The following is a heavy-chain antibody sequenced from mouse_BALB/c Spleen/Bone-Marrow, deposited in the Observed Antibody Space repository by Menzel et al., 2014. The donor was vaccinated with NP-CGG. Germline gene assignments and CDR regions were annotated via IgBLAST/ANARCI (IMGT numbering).Heavy chain of an antibody. CDR3: ARRDGYDSYFDY. J-gene: IGHJ2*01. Sequence: EVKLMESGAELVKPGASVKISCKASGYTFTDYNMDWVKQSRGKSLEWIGDINPNYDSTSYNQKFKGKATLTVDKSSSTAYMELRSLTSEDTAVYYCARRDGYDSYFDYWGQGTTLTVSS. D-gene: IGHD2-2*01. CDR1: GYTFTDYN. V-gene: IGHV1-18*01. CDR2: INPNYDST.